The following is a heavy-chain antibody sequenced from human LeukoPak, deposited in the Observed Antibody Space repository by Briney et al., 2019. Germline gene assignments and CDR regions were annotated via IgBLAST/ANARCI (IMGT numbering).Heavy chain of an antibody. Sequence: PSETLSLTCTVSGGSVSSGSYYWSWIRQPPGKGLEWIGYIYYSGSTNYNPSLRSRVTISVDTSKNQFSLKLSSVTAADTAVYYCARATYDYDSSGYYYSYFDYWGQGTLVTVSS. CDR1: GGSVSSGSYY. D-gene: IGHD3-22*01. CDR2: IYYSGST. CDR3: ARATYDYDSSGYYYSYFDY. V-gene: IGHV4-61*01. J-gene: IGHJ4*02.